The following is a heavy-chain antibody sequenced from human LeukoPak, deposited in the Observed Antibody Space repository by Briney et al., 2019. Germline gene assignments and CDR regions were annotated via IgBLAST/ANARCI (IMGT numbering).Heavy chain of an antibody. CDR3: ARDRGSSGPFDY. CDR1: GFTFSSYE. CDR2: ISSSGSTI. D-gene: IGHD6-19*01. V-gene: IGHV3-48*03. Sequence: GGSLRLSCAASGFTFSSYEMNWVRQAPGKELEWVSYISSSGSTIYYVDSVKGRFTISRDNAKNSLYLQMNSLRAEDTAVYYCARDRGSSGPFDYWGQGTLVTVSS. J-gene: IGHJ4*02.